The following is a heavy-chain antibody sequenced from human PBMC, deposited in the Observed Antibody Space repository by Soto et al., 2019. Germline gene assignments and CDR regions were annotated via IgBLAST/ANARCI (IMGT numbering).Heavy chain of an antibody. J-gene: IGHJ6*02. CDR3: ARNRAGYCSGGSCYSADYYGMDV. CDR1: GGSISSGGYS. Sequence: SETLSLTCAVSGGSISSGGYSWSWIRQPPGKGLEWIGYIYHSGSTYYNPSLKSRVTISVDRSTSTAYMELRSLRSDDTAVYYCARNRAGYCSGGSCYSADYYGMDVWGQGTTVTVSS. D-gene: IGHD2-15*01. V-gene: IGHV4-30-2*02. CDR2: IYHSGST.